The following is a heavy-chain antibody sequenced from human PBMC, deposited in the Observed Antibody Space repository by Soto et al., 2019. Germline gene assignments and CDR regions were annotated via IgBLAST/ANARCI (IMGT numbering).Heavy chain of an antibody. CDR2: ISGSGTNT. J-gene: IGHJ4*02. Sequence: EVRLLESGGGLIQPGGSLRLSCAAPGFTFSSYVMSGVRQAPGTGLEWVSGISGSGTNTYYADSVKGRFTISRDNSKNTLYLQMTSLRAEDTAEYYCAKDNSPYSGYNSFDYWGEGTLVTVSS. V-gene: IGHV3-23*01. D-gene: IGHD5-12*01. CDR1: GFTFSSYV. CDR3: AKDNSPYSGYNSFDY.